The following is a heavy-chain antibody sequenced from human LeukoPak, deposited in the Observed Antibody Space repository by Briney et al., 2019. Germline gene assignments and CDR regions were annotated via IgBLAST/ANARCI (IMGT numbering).Heavy chain of an antibody. Sequence: PGGSLRLSCAACGFTFSESRMSWVRQAPGQGLEWVAHINHEGGGIQYVDSVKGRITIASDNTKGSVYLQMNCLTAEDTAIYHCATYINWVAGDVWGQGTTVSVSS. CDR2: INHEGGGI. CDR3: ATYINWVAGDV. D-gene: IGHD1-1*01. CDR1: GFTFSESR. J-gene: IGHJ6*02. V-gene: IGHV3-7*01.